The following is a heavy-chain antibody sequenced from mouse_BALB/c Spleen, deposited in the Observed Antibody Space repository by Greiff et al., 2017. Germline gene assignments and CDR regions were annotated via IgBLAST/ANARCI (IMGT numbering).Heavy chain of an antibody. CDR1: GYTFSSYW. CDR3: ARLGYGSSYGGDY. D-gene: IGHD1-1*01. CDR2: ILPGSGST. V-gene: IGHV1-9*01. Sequence: QVQLKQSGAELMKPGASVKISCKATGYTFSSYWIEWVKQRPGHGLEWIGEILPGSGSTNYNEKFKGKATFTADTSSNTAYMQLSSLTSEDSAVYYCARLGYGSSYGGDYWGQGTTLTVSS. J-gene: IGHJ2*01.